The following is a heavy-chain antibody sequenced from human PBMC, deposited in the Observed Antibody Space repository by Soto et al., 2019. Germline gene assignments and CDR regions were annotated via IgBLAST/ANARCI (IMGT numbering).Heavy chain of an antibody. Sequence: EVQLVESGGGLVKPGGSLRLSCAASGFTFTNAWMNWVRQAPGKGLEWVGRIKSKTDGGTTDYAAPVKGRFIISRDDSTSALFLQMNSLKSEDTAVYYWTTYDVAFWGQGVLGTVSS. CDR2: IKSKTDGGTT. CDR3: TTYDVAF. J-gene: IGHJ4*02. V-gene: IGHV3-15*07. CDR1: GFTFTNAW. D-gene: IGHD1-1*01.